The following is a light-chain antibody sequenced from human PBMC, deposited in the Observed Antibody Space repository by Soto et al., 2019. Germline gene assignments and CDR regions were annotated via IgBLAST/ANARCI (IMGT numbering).Light chain of an antibody. CDR1: QSISSY. V-gene: IGKV1-39*01. J-gene: IGKJ3*01. Sequence: DIQMTQSPSSLSASVGDRVTITCRASQSISSYLNWYQQKPGKAPKLLIYAAAILQSGVPSRFSGSGFGTDFTLTISSLQPEDFATYYCQQSYSSPLLFGPGTKVDIK. CDR2: AAA. CDR3: QQSYSSPLL.